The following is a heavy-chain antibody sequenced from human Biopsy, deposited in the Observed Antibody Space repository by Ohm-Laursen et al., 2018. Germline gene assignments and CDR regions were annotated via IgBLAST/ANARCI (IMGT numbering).Heavy chain of an antibody. Sequence: GTLSLTCSVSGGSNTDDYWSWIRQSPGKGLEWIGFISKGGDTTYNPSLGGRVAISVDTSKNQFSLKLSSVTAADTAIFFCARLYRLDDYWNDDPPDAFDVWGQGTRVTVSS. CDR3: ARLYRLDDYWNDDPPDAFDV. V-gene: IGHV4-59*01. J-gene: IGHJ3*01. D-gene: IGHD1-1*01. CDR1: GGSNTDDY. CDR2: ISKGGDT.